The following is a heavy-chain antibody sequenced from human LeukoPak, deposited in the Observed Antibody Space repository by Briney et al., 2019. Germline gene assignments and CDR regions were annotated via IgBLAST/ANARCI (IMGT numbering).Heavy chain of an antibody. CDR1: GFTFSSYS. Sequence: GGSLRLSCAASGFTFSSYSMNWVRQAPGKGLEWVSYISSSSSTIYYADSVKGRFTISRDNSKNSLYLQMNSLRTEDTALYYCAKDTITGGDFGYWGQGTLVTVSS. CDR3: AKDTITGGDFGY. J-gene: IGHJ4*02. V-gene: IGHV3-48*04. D-gene: IGHD2-21*01. CDR2: ISSSSSTI.